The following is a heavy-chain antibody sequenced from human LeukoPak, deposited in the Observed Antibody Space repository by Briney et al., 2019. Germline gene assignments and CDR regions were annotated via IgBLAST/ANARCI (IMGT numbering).Heavy chain of an antibody. CDR2: IYYSGST. V-gene: IGHV4-59*11. D-gene: IGHD3-10*01. CDR3: ARVWGSYGSGSYLQDYYYYYMDV. CDR1: GGSISSHY. Sequence: SETLSLTCTVSGGSISSHYWSWIRQPPGKGLEWIGYIYYSGSTNYNPSLKSRVTISVDTSKNQFSLKLSSVIAADTAVYYCARVWGSYGSGSYLQDYYYYYMDVWGKGTTVTVSS. J-gene: IGHJ6*03.